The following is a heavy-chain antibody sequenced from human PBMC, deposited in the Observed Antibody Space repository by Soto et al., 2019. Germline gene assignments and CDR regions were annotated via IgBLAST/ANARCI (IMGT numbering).Heavy chain of an antibody. CDR3: ASVEWFGTLPTSYYMDV. J-gene: IGHJ6*03. CDR1: GYTFTSYG. CDR2: ISAYNGNT. Sequence: GASVKVSCKASGYTFTSYGISWVRQAPGQGLEWMGWISAYNGNTNYAQKLQGRVTMTTDTSTSTAYMELRSLRSDDTAVYYCASVEWFGTLPTSYYMDVWGKGTTVTVSS. V-gene: IGHV1-18*01. D-gene: IGHD3-10*01.